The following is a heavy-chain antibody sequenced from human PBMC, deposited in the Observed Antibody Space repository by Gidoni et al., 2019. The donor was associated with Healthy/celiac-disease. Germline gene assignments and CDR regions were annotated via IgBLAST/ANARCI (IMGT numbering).Heavy chain of an antibody. V-gene: IGHV4-30-4*01. D-gene: IGHD5-12*01. CDR3: ARGPIRGGDIVATEVDY. CDR2: ISYSVST. CDR1: GGSIRSGAYY. J-gene: IGHJ4*02. Sequence: VQLQESGPGLVKPSQTLSLTCTVSGGSIRSGAYYWSWIRQPPGKGLEWIGYISYSVSTYYNPSLKSRVTISVDTSKNQFSLKLSSVTAADTAVYYCARGPIRGGDIVATEVDYWGQGTLVTVSS.